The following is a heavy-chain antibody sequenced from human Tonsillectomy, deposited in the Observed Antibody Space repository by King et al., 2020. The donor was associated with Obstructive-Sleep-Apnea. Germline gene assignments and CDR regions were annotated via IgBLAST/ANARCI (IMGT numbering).Heavy chain of an antibody. J-gene: IGHJ6*02. Sequence: VQLQESGPGLVKPSETLSLTCTVSGGSIISYSWTWIRQPPGKGLEWIVHVYYSGSTNYKPSLKSRVTISADTSKNQFSLKLSSVTAADTGVYYCARGTGWYGVDVWGQGTTVTVSS. CDR2: VYYSGST. CDR3: ARGTGWYGVDV. D-gene: IGHD6-19*01. CDR1: GGSIISYS. V-gene: IGHV4-59*01.